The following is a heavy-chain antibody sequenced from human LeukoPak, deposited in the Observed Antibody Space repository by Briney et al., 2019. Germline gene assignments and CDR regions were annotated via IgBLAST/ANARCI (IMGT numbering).Heavy chain of an antibody. CDR3: ARVSDYDYVWGSYRYNWFDP. CDR2: ISGSGGST. V-gene: IGHV3-23*01. J-gene: IGHJ5*02. D-gene: IGHD3-16*02. CDR1: GFTFSSYA. Sequence: PGGCLRLSCAASGFTFSSYAMSWVRQAPGKGLEWVSAISGSGGSTYYADSVKGRFTISRDNSKNTLYLQMNSLRAEDTAVYYCARVSDYDYVWGSYRYNWFDPWGQGTLVTVSS.